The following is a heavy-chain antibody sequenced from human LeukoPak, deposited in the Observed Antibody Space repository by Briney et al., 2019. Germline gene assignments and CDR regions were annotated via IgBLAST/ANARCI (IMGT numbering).Heavy chain of an antibody. CDR2: ISSSGSTI. CDR3: ARTITMVRGARGWFDP. CDR1: GFTFSDYY. D-gene: IGHD3-10*01. J-gene: IGHJ5*02. V-gene: IGHV3-11*01. Sequence: GGSLRLSCAASGFTFSDYYMSWIRQPPGKGLEWVSYISSSGSTIYYADSVKGRFTISRDNAKNSLYLQMNSLRAEDTAVYYCARTITMVRGARGWFDPWGQGTLVTVSS.